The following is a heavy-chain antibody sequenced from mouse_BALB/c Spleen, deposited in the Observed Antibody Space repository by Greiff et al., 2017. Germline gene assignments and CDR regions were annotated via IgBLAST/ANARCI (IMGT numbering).Heavy chain of an antibody. CDR2: IDPANGNT. CDR1: GFNIKDTY. D-gene: IGHD2-4*01. J-gene: IGHJ4*01. CDR3: ARRYYDYDNYAMDY. Sequence: VQLKQSGAELVKPGASVKLSCTASGFNIKDTYMHWVKQRPEQGLEWIGRIDPANGNTKYDPKFQGKATITADTSSNTAYLQLSSLTSEDTAVYYCARRYYDYDNYAMDYWGQGTSVTVSS. V-gene: IGHV14-3*02.